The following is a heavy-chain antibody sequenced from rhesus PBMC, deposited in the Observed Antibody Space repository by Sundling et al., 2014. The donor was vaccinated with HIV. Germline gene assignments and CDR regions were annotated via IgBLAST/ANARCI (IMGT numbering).Heavy chain of an antibody. D-gene: IGHD2-21*01. CDR3: GGDCTGSACYSDAFDF. CDR1: GFTFSSTR. V-gene: IGHV3-46*02. J-gene: IGHJ3*01. CDR2: IKYDGSEK. Sequence: EVQLVESGGGSVQPGGSLRLSCIASGFTFSSTRMNWIRQAPGKRLEWVADIKYDGSEKFYLDSVKGRFTISRDNAKNSLYLQMNSLRVEDTAVYYCGGDCTGSACYSDAFDFWGQGLRVTVSS.